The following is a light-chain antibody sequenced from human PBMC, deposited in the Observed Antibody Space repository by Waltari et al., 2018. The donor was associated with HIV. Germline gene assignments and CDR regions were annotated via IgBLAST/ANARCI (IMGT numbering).Light chain of an antibody. CDR1: SSDVGAYNY. V-gene: IGLV2-14*01. J-gene: IGLJ1*01. CDR3: SSYTSSSTRV. CDR2: EVS. Sequence: QSALTQPASVSGSPGQSVTISCTGTSSDVGAYNYVSWYQQHPGKAPKPMIYEVSNRLSGVSTRFSGSMSGNRASLNISGLQDEDGADYYCSSYTSSSTRVFGTETKVTVL.